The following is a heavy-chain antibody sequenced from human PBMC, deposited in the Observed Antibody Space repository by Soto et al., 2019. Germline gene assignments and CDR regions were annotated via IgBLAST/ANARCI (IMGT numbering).Heavy chain of an antibody. V-gene: IGHV3-43*01. Sequence: GGSLRLSCAASGFTFDDYTMHWVRQAPGKGLEWVSLISWDGGSTYYADSVKGRFTISRDNSKNSLFLQMNSLRTEDTALYYCAKEGGRLDAFDIWGQGTMVTVSS. CDR1: GFTFDDYT. J-gene: IGHJ3*02. CDR2: ISWDGGST. D-gene: IGHD3-16*01. CDR3: AKEGGRLDAFDI.